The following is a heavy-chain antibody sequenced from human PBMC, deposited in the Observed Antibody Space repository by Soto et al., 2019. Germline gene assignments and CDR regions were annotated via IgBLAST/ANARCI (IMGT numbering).Heavy chain of an antibody. CDR3: ATSGGGWYLY. CDR2: LNPNSGDT. Sequence: QVQLVQYGSEVKKPGASVKVSCKASGYTFSSYDINWVRQAIGQGLEWMGWLNPNSGDTGYAQKFQGRVTLTRNTSINTAYIELSSLTSDDTAVYYCATSGGGWYLYWGQGTLVTVSS. CDR1: GYTFSSYD. V-gene: IGHV1-8*01. D-gene: IGHD6-19*01. J-gene: IGHJ4*02.